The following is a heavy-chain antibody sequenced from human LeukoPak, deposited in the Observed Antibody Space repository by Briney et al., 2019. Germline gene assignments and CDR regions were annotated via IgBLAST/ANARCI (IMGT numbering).Heavy chain of an antibody. CDR1: GASFSRYY. V-gene: IGHV4-4*07. CDR2: IYISGST. CDR3: ARGLGDYSKGWICFDT. D-gene: IGHD4-17*01. Sequence: SETLSLTCSISGASFSRYYWSWIRQPAGKGLEWIGRIYISGSTNYNPSLKSRVTMSIETSKNHVSPRLSAVAAAATAVYYCARGLGDYSKGWICFDTWGQGNLVTVSS. J-gene: IGHJ5*02.